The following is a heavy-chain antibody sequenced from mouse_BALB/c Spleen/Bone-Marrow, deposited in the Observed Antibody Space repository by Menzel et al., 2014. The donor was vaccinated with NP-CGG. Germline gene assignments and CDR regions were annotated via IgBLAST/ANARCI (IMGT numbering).Heavy chain of an antibody. D-gene: IGHD1-1*01. V-gene: IGHV1-5*01. CDR3: TSYGSSLYYFDY. CDR1: GYTFTSYW. CDR2: IYPGNSDT. J-gene: IGHJ2*02. Sequence: VQLQQPGTVLARPGASVKMSCKASGYTFTSYWMHWVKQRPGQGLEWIGTIYPGNSDTSYNQKFKGKAKLTAVTSTSTAYMELSSLTNEDSAVYYCTSYGSSLYYFDYWGQGTSLTVPS.